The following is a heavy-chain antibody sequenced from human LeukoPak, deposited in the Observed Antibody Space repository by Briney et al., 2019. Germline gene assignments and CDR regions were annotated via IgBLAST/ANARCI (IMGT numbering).Heavy chain of an antibody. CDR1: GLTFKNYA. D-gene: IGHD1-26*01. Sequence: GGSLRLSCAASGLTFKNYAMTWVRQAPGKGLEWVSTISGKGDSTYYADSVKGRFTISRDNSKNTLSLQMNSLRADDTAVYYCAKGGHFSCFDPWGQGTLVTVSS. J-gene: IGHJ5*02. V-gene: IGHV3-23*01. CDR3: AKGGHFSCFDP. CDR2: ISGKGDST.